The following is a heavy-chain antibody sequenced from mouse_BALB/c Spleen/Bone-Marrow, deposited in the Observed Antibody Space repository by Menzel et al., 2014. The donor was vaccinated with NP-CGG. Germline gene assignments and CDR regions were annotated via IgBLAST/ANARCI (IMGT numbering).Heavy chain of an antibody. J-gene: IGHJ3*01. V-gene: IGHV1-4*01. CDR2: INPSSSYT. CDR1: GYTFTSYT. Sequence: QVQLQQSGAELARPGASVKMSCKASGYTFTSYTMHWVKQRPGQGLEWIGYINPSSSYTNYNQKFKDKATLTADKSSSTAYMQLSSLTSEDSAVYYCAAGYYGNSGWFAYWGQGTLVTVSA. D-gene: IGHD2-1*01. CDR3: AAGYYGNSGWFAY.